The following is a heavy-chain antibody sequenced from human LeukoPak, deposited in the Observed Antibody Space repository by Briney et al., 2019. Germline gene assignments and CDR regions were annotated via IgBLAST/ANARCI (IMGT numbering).Heavy chain of an antibody. CDR3: AKGGGDYYQRFFYY. D-gene: IGHD4-17*01. J-gene: IGHJ4*02. CDR2: IWFDGSDK. Sequence: GGSLRLSCAASGFTVSNSYMAWVRQAPGQGLEWVAVIWFDGSDKYYSDSVKGRFTISRDNSRNTLYLQMNSLRAEDTAVYYCAKGGGDYYQRFFYYWGQGNPVTVSS. CDR1: GFTVSNSY. V-gene: IGHV3-33*06.